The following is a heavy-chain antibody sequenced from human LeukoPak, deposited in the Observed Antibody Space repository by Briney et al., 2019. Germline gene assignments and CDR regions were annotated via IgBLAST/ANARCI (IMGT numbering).Heavy chain of an antibody. CDR1: GYTFTSYG. J-gene: IGHJ4*02. CDR3: AGSLGYCTSNVCYLKY. V-gene: IGHV1-18*01. Sequence: GASVKVSCKASGYTFTSYGISWGRQAPGQGLEWMGWISAYNGNTNYAQKLQGRVTMTTDTSTSTAYMELRSLRSDDTAVYYCAGSLGYCTSNVCYLKYWGQGTLVTVSS. CDR2: ISAYNGNT. D-gene: IGHD2-8*01.